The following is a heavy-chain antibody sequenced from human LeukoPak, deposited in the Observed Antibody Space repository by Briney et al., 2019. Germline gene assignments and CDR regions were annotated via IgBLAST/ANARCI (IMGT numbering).Heavy chain of an antibody. CDR1: GFTFDDYA. Sequence: GGSLRLSCAAPGFTFDDYAMHWVRQAPGKGLEWVSGISWNSGSIGYADSVKGRFTISRDNAKNSLYLQMNSLRAEDTALYYCAKDIGSGWXXPLDYWGQGTLVTVSS. J-gene: IGHJ4*02. D-gene: IGHD6-19*01. CDR2: ISWNSGSI. V-gene: IGHV3-9*01. CDR3: AKDIGSGWXXPLDY.